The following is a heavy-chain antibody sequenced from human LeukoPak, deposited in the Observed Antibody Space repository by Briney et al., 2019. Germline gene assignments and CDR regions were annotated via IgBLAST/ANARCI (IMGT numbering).Heavy chain of an antibody. CDR2: IRYDGSNK. V-gene: IGHV3-30*02. CDR3: ARDPEDYYYYMDV. Sequence: GGSLRLSCAASGFTFSSYGMHWVRQAPGKGLEWVAFIRYDGSNKYYADSVKGRFTISRDNSKNTLYLQMNSLRAEDTAVYYCARDPEDYYYYMDVWGKGTTVTVSS. J-gene: IGHJ6*03. CDR1: GFTFSSYG.